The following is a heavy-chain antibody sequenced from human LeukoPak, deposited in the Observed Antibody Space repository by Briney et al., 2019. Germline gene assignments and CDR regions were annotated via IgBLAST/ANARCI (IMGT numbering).Heavy chain of an antibody. CDR3: AKDHEEGAVDY. Sequence: GGSLRLSCAASGFTFSSYGMHWFRQAPGKGLEWVAVIWYDGSNKYYADSVKGRFTISRDNSKNTLYLQMNRLRAEDTAVYYCAKDHEEGAVDYWGQGTLVTVSS. CDR2: IWYDGSNK. D-gene: IGHD3-16*01. J-gene: IGHJ4*02. CDR1: GFTFSSYG. V-gene: IGHV3-33*06.